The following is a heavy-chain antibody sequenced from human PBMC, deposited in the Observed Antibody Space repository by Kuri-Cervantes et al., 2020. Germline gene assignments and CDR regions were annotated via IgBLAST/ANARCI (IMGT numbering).Heavy chain of an antibody. Sequence: ASAKVSCKASGYTFTSYAMHWVRQAPGQRLEWMGWINAGNGNTKYSQKLQGRVTMTTDTSASTAYMELRSLRSDDTAVYYCAREARDYDFWSGYRDYWGQGTLVTVSS. V-gene: IGHV1-3*01. CDR3: AREARDYDFWSGYRDY. J-gene: IGHJ4*02. CDR2: INAGNGNT. CDR1: GYTFTSYA. D-gene: IGHD3-3*01.